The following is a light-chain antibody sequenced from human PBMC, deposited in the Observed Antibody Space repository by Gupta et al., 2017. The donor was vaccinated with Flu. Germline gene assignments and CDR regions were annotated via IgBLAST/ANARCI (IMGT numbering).Light chain of an antibody. Sequence: DIQMTQSPSTLSASVGDRVTITCRASQSISSWLAWYQQKPGKAPKLLIYKASSLESGVPSRFSGSGSGTEFTLTISSLQPDDFATYYCQQYNSYSGFGQGTKVEI. CDR3: QQYNSYSG. CDR1: QSISSW. V-gene: IGKV1-5*03. CDR2: KAS. J-gene: IGKJ1*01.